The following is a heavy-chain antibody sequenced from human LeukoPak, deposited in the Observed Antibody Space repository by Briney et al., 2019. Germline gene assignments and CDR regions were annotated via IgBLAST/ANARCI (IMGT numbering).Heavy chain of an antibody. J-gene: IGHJ4*02. Sequence: ASVKVSCKAPGYTFTDSYIHWVRQAPGQGLEWMGWISPDTGVTNCAQNFQGRVTLTRDTSISSAYMELSRLTSDDTAVYYCSRWGSTTSYWGQGTLVTVSS. D-gene: IGHD1-26*01. V-gene: IGHV1-2*02. CDR1: GYTFTDSY. CDR2: ISPDTGVT. CDR3: SRWGSTTSY.